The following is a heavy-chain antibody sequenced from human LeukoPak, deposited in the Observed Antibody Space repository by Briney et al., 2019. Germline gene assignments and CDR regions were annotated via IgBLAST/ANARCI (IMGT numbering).Heavy chain of an antibody. CDR2: ISSSGSTI. D-gene: IGHD3-10*01. V-gene: IGHV3-11*01. J-gene: IGHJ4*02. Sequence: GGSLRLSCAASGFTFSDYYMSWIRQAPGKGLEWVSYISSSGSTIYYADSVKGRFTISRDNAKNSLYLQMNCLRAEDTAVYYCARVGYYGSGSSREYYFDYWGQGTLVTVSS. CDR1: GFTFSDYY. CDR3: ARVGYYGSGSSREYYFDY.